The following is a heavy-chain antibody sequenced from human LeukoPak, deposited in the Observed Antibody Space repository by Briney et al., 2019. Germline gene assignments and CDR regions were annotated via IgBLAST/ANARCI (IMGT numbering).Heavy chain of an antibody. CDR2: INHSGST. CDR1: GGSFSGYY. V-gene: IGHV4-34*01. CDR3: ARGPNCSSTSCYQAFDC. D-gene: IGHD2-2*01. Sequence: SETLSLTCAVYGGSFSGYYWSWIRQPPGKGLEWIGEINHSGSTNYNPSLKSRVTISVDTSKNQFSLKLSSVTAADTAVYYCARGPNCSSTSCYQAFDCWGQGTLVTVSS. J-gene: IGHJ4*02.